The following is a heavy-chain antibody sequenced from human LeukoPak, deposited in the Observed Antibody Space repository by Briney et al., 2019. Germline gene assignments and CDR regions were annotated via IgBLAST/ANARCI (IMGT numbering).Heavy chain of an antibody. CDR2: IYYSGST. Sequence: SETLSLTCTVSGGSISSSSYYWGWMRQPPGKGLEWIGSIYYSGSTYYNPSLKSRVTISVDTSKNQFSLKLSSVTAADTAVYYCASGIDSSTDGWFDPWGQGTLVTVSS. CDR1: GGSISSSSYY. CDR3: ASGIDSSTDGWFDP. J-gene: IGHJ5*02. V-gene: IGHV4-39*01. D-gene: IGHD6-13*01.